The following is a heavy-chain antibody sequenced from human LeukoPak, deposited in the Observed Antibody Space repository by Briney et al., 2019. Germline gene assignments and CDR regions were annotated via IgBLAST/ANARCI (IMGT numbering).Heavy chain of an antibody. CDR3: ARELVVPAALRGYYYYYYGMDV. CDR2: IYYSGST. Sequence: SETLSLTCTVSGGSISSSSYYWGWIRQPPGKGLEWIGSIYYSGSTYYNPSLKSRVTISVDTSKNQFSLKLSSVTAADTAVYYCARELVVPAALRGYYYYYYGMDVWGQGTTVTVSS. J-gene: IGHJ6*02. D-gene: IGHD2-2*01. V-gene: IGHV4-39*02. CDR1: GGSISSSSYY.